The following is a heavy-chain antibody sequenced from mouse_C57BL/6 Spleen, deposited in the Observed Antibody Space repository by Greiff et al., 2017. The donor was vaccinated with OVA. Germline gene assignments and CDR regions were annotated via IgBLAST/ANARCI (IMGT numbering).Heavy chain of an antibody. V-gene: IGHV10-3*02. J-gene: IGHJ1*03. Sequence: EVRVVESGGGLVQPKGSLKLSFAASVFTFITYAMPWVRQAPGKVLKWVARIRSKSSNYATYYADSVKDRFTISRDDSQSMLYLQMNNLKTEDTAMYYCVREEIYYYGDWYFDVWGTGTTVTVSS. CDR2: IRSKSSNYAT. CDR3: VREEIYYYGDWYFDV. D-gene: IGHD1-1*01. CDR1: VFTFITYA.